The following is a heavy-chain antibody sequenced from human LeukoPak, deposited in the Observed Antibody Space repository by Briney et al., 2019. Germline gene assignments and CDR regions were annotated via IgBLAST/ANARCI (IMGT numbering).Heavy chain of an antibody. J-gene: IGHJ5*02. CDR3: AREGIAVAEDWFDP. Sequence: SETLSLTCAVYGGSFSGYYWSWIRQPPGKGLEWIGKINHSGSTNYNPSLKSRVTISVDTSKNQFSLKLSSVTAADTAVYYCAREGIAVAEDWFDPWGQGTLVTVSS. D-gene: IGHD6-19*01. V-gene: IGHV4-34*01. CDR1: GGSFSGYY. CDR2: INHSGST.